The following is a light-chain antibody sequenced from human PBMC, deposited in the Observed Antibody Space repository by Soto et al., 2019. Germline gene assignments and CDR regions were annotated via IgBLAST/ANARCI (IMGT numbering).Light chain of an antibody. J-gene: IGKJ1*01. CDR1: QTIDSW. V-gene: IGKV1-5*03. CDR3: QQYHIYSGT. CDR2: KAS. Sequence: DIQMTQSPSTLSASVGYRFTITCRASQTIDSWLAWYQQRPGKPPNLLIYKASTLASGVPSRFSGSGSGTEFTLTINSLQPDDFATYYCQQYHIYSGTFGQGTKWIS.